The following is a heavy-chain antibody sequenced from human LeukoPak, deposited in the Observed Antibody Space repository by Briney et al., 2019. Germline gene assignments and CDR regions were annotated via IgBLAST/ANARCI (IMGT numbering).Heavy chain of an antibody. CDR2: ISGSAGST. V-gene: IGHV3-23*01. J-gene: IGHJ3*02. CDR3: ARAPIRDAFDI. CDR1: GFSFSTYV. Sequence: GGSLRLSCAASGFSFSTYVMSWVRQAPGKGLEWVSAISGSAGSTYYADSVKGRFTISRDNAKNSLYLQMNSLRAEDTAVYSCARAPIRDAFDIWGQGTMVTVSS.